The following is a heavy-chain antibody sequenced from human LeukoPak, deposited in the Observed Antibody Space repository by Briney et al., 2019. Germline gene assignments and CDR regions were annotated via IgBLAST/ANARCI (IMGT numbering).Heavy chain of an antibody. CDR3: AKVTEYCTGGSCYTGDY. CDR1: GFTVSSNY. J-gene: IGHJ4*02. D-gene: IGHD2-15*01. V-gene: IGHV3-53*01. Sequence: GGSLRLSCAASGFTVSSNYMSWVRQAPGKGLEWVSIIYSGGSTYYADSVKGRFTISRDNSKNTLYLQMNSLRAEDTAVYYCAKVTEYCTGGSCYTGDYWGQGTLVTVSS. CDR2: IYSGGST.